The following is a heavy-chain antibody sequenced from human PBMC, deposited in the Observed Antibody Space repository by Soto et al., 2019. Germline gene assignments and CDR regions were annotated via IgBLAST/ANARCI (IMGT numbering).Heavy chain of an antibody. D-gene: IGHD3-22*01. V-gene: IGHV1-69*13. CDR2: IIPIFGTA. CDR3: ARDYYDSSGYWAYGMDV. CDR1: GGTFSSYA. J-gene: IGHJ6*02. Sequence: SVKVSCKASGGTFSSYAISWVRQAPGQGLEWMGGIIPIFGTANYAQKFQGRVTITADESTSTAYMELSSLRSEDTAVYYCARDYYDSSGYWAYGMDVWGQGTTVTVSS.